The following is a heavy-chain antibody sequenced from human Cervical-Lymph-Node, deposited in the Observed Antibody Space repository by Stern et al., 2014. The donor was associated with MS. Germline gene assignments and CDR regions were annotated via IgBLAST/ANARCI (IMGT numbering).Heavy chain of an antibody. CDR2: IHYSGST. V-gene: IGHV4-31*03. Sequence: QVQLQESGPGLVKPSQTLSLTCTVSGGSIRTTGYYWSWIRQHPGKVLEWIGYIHYSGSTYYNPSLKSRGTISVDTSKNQFSLKLSSVTAADTALYYCARSDRLWGSFDYWGQGSLVTVSS. CDR1: GGSIRTTGYY. D-gene: IGHD3-16*01. CDR3: ARSDRLWGSFDY. J-gene: IGHJ4*02.